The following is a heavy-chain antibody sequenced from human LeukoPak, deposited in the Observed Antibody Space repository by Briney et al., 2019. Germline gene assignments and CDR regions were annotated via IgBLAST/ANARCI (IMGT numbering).Heavy chain of an antibody. CDR1: GFTFSTYW. Sequence: PGGSLRLSCAASGFTFSTYWMHWVRQAPGKGLVWVSRIKSDGSTTNYGDSVKDRFTISRDNAKNTLYLQMNSLRADDTAVYYCARTNPSFDYWGQGTLVTVSS. CDR2: IKSDGSTT. V-gene: IGHV3-74*01. CDR3: ARTNPSFDY. J-gene: IGHJ4*02.